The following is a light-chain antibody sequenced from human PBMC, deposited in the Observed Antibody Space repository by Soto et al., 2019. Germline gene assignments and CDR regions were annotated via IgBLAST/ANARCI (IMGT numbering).Light chain of an antibody. V-gene: IGKV3-15*01. CDR2: DAS. Sequence: EIVMTQSPATLSVSPGDRATLSCRASHSVDSRLAWYQQKPGQAPRLLIYDASTRATGLPARFSGSGSGTEFTLPISSLQSEDFAVYYCQHYTNWPLTFGGGTKVEIK. J-gene: IGKJ4*01. CDR1: HSVDSR. CDR3: QHYTNWPLT.